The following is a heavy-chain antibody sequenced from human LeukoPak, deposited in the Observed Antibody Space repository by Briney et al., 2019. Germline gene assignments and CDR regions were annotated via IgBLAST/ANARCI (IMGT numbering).Heavy chain of an antibody. J-gene: IGHJ6*02. D-gene: IGHD6-13*01. V-gene: IGHV4-34*01. CDR3: ARARILRYSSSWRPFYYYYGMDV. CDR1: GGSFSGYY. Sequence: SSETLSLTCAVYGGSFSGYYWSWIRQPPGKGREWIGEINHSGSTNYNPSLKSRVTISVDTSKNQFSLKLSSVTAADTAVYYCARARILRYSSSWRPFYYYYGMDVWGQGTTVTVSS. CDR2: INHSGST.